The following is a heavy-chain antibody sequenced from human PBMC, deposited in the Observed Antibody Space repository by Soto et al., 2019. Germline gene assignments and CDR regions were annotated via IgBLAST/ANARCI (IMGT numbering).Heavy chain of an antibody. Sequence: PSETLSLTCAVYDTSFSCYYWSWIRQPPGKGLEWIGEIFHGGSTDYSPSLKSRVTISVDTSKNQFSLELSSVTAADTAVYYCARPHYDSNTFYSFFDYWGQGTLVTVSS. CDR3: ARPHYDSNTFYSFFDY. D-gene: IGHD3-22*01. CDR1: DTSFSCYY. CDR2: IFHGGST. V-gene: IGHV4-34*12. J-gene: IGHJ4*02.